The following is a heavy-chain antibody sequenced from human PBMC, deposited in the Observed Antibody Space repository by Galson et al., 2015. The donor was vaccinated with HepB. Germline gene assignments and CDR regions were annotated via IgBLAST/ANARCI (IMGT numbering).Heavy chain of an antibody. CDR2: IKEDGTET. V-gene: IGHV3-7*03. CDR3: ARHVAVSYYFKY. Sequence: SLRLSCAVSGFTFTYSWMTWVRQAPGKGLEWVANIKEDGTETYYVDSVKGRFTISRGNAKNSLYLQMNSLRAEDTAVYYCARHVAVSYYFKYWGQGTLVTVSS. J-gene: IGHJ4*02. CDR1: GFTFTYSW. D-gene: IGHD2-21*01.